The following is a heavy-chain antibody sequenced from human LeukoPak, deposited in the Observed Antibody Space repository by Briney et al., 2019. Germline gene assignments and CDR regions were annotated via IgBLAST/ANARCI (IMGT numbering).Heavy chain of an antibody. CDR3: ARGLGELSLPSFWFDP. V-gene: IGHV1-46*01. D-gene: IGHD3-16*02. CDR1: GYTFTSYF. CDR2: INPSAGST. J-gene: IGHJ5*02. Sequence: ASVKVSCKASGYTFTSYFIHWVRQAPGQGLEWMGIINPSAGSTTYAQKFQGRVTMTRDTSTSTVYMELSGLTSEDTAVYYRARGLGELSLPSFWFDPWGHGTLVTVSS.